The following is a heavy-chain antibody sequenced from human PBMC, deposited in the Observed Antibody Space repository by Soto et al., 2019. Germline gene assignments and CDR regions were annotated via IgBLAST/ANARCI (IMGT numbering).Heavy chain of an antibody. D-gene: IGHD3-16*01. CDR1: GFSFSKYG. CDR3: AKELRETGGYYFDC. Sequence: QEQLVESGGGVVQPGRSLRLSCAASGFSFSKYGMHWVRQAPGKGLEWVAEMSDDGSKKYYGDSVKGRFTISRDNSKNTLYLLMDSLRPEDTAMYYCAKELRETGGYYFDCWGQGTLVTVSS. J-gene: IGHJ4*02. V-gene: IGHV3-30*18. CDR2: MSDDGSKK.